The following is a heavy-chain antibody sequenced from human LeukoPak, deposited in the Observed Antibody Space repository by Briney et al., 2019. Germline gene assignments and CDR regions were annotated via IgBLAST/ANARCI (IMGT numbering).Heavy chain of an antibody. CDR1: GGSFSSYY. CDR3: ARARCGSSTSCYTRIGNWFDP. CDR2: INHSGST. V-gene: IGHV4-34*01. J-gene: IGHJ5*02. D-gene: IGHD2-2*02. Sequence: SETLSLTCAVYGGSFSSYYWSWIRQPPGKGLEWIGEINHSGSTNYNPSLKSRVTISVDTSKNQFSLKLSSVTAADTAVYYCARARCGSSTSCYTRIGNWFDPWGQGTLVTVSS.